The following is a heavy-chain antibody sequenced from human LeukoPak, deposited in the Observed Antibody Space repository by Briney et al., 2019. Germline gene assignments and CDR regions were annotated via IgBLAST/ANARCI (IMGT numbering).Heavy chain of an antibody. V-gene: IGHV3-49*04. CDR1: GFTFADYA. CDR3: ARLPFFDYLSWAHTYYTYMDA. Sequence: GGSLRLSCSTSGFTFADYAMIWVRQAPGKGLEWVGSIRNKADGGTTEYTASVEGRFTVSRDNSKSIAHLHMISLKTKDTSVYFCARLPFFDYLSWAHTYYTYMDAWGKGTTVTVS. CDR2: IRNKADGGTT. D-gene: IGHD3-3*01. J-gene: IGHJ6*03.